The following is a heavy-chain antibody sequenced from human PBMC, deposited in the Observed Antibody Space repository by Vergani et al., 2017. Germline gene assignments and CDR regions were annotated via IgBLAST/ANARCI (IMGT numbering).Heavy chain of an antibody. CDR3: ARHTTYTNS. Sequence: EVELVQSGPEMRKPGESLKISCKGSEYSFGNYWIGCVRQIPGKGLEWMGIIYPADSDTGYSPSFQGQVTISADKSISTAFLQWDSLKASDTALYYCARHTTYTNSWGQGTRVTVS. CDR1: EYSFGNYW. D-gene: IGHD1-1*01. J-gene: IGHJ4*02. CDR2: IYPADSDT. V-gene: IGHV5-51*01.